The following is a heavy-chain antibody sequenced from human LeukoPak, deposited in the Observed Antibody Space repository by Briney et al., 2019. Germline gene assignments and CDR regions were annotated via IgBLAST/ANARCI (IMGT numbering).Heavy chain of an antibody. V-gene: IGHV4-30-2*03. D-gene: IGHD5-18*01. J-gene: IGHJ6*03. CDR3: AREPLDISMVKAYYYYMDV. CDR2: IYYSGST. CDR1: GGSISSGGYS. Sequence: PSETLSLTCAVSGGSISSGGYSWSWIRQPPGKGLEWIGSIYYSGSTYYNPSLKSRVTISVDTSKNQFSLKLSSVTAADTAVYYCAREPLDISMVKAYYYYMDVWGKGTPVTVSS.